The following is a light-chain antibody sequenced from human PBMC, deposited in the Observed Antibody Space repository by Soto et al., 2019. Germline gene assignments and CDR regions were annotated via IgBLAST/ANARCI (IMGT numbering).Light chain of an antibody. V-gene: IGLV1-51*01. J-gene: IGLJ2*01. CDR1: TSNIVNNF. Sequence: QSVLTQPPSVSASPGEKVTISCSGRTSNIVNNFVSWYRQFPGTAPQLLIHDNNKRPSGIPERFSGSKGASSATLGITGLKTGDEALSYCGTWDYSRTAFGFGGGTKLTVL. CDR3: GTWDYSRTAFG. CDR2: DNN.